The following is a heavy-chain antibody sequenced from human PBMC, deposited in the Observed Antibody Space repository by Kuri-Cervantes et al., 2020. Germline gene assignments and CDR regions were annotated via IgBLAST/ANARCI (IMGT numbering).Heavy chain of an antibody. V-gene: IGHV1-58*01. J-gene: IGHJ6*03. CDR3: AADSNYKNYYYYYYMDV. D-gene: IGHD5-24*01. Sequence: SVKVSCKASGFTFTSSAVQWVRQARGQRLEWIGWIVVGSGNTNYAQKFQERVTITRGMSTSTAYMELSSLRSEDTAVYYCAADSNYKNYYYYYYMDVWGKGTTVTVSS. CDR1: GFTFTSSA. CDR2: IVVGSGNT.